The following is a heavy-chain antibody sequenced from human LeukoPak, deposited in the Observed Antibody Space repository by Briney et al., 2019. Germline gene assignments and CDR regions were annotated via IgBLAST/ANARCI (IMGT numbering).Heavy chain of an antibody. V-gene: IGHV4-30-2*01. CDR2: IYHSGST. CDR3: ARVNREWFGETKFHDAFDI. CDR1: GGSISSGGFS. Sequence: KSSQTLSLTCAVSGGSISSGGFSWSWIRQPPGRGLEWIGNIYHSGSTYYNPSLKSRVTISVDRSKNQFSLNLSSVTAADTAVYYCARVNREWFGETKFHDAFDIWGQGTMVAVSS. J-gene: IGHJ3*02. D-gene: IGHD3-10*01.